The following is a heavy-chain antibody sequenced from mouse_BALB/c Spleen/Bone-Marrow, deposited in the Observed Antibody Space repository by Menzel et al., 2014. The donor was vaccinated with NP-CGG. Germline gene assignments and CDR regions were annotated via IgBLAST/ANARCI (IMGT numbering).Heavy chain of an antibody. J-gene: IGHJ4*01. CDR3: ARDYDYAMDY. CDR1: GFTFSDYY. CDR2: ISDGGSYT. D-gene: IGHD2-12*01. Sequence: EVKLVESGGGLVKPGGSLKLSCAASGFTFSDYYMYWVRQTPEKRLEWVATISDGGSYTYYPDSVKGRFTISRDNAKNNLYLQMSSLKSEDTAMYYCARDYDYAMDYWCQGTSVTVSS. V-gene: IGHV5-4*02.